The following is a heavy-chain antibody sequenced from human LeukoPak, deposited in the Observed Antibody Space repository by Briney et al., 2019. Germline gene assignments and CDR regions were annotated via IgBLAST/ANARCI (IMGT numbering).Heavy chain of an antibody. Sequence: TSETLSLTCTVSGGAINSGHFWNWLRQTPGSGLEYLGYVSYTGITYYNPSLMSRVNMSVDTSKKQFSLTLTSVTAADTATYYCARGNDYFDYWGQGSLATVSS. CDR1: GGAINSGHF. D-gene: IGHD3-16*01. CDR3: ARGNDYFDY. J-gene: IGHJ4*02. V-gene: IGHV4-31*03. CDR2: VSYTGIT.